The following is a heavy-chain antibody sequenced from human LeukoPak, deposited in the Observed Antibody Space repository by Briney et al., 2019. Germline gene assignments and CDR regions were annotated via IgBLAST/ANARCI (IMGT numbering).Heavy chain of an antibody. D-gene: IGHD2-2*02. CDR3: ASTRPPIYDAFDI. CDR2: ISAYNGNT. Sequence: GASVKVSCKASGYTFTSYGISWVRQALGQGLEWVGWISAYNGNTNYAQKLQGRVTMTTDTSTSTAYMELRSLRSDDTAVYYCASTRPPIYDAFDIWGQGTMVTVSS. J-gene: IGHJ3*02. CDR1: GYTFTSYG. V-gene: IGHV1-18*01.